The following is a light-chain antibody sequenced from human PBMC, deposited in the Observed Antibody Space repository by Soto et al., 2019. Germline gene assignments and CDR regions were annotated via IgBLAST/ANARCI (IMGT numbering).Light chain of an antibody. Sequence: QSALAQPASVSGSHGQSITISCTGTSGDIGGYNYVSWYQQHPGKAPKLLIYDVTDRPSGVSNRFSGSKSGTTASLTISGLRSEDEADYYCSSYTTSNTLLFGGGTKLTVL. CDR2: DVT. CDR3: SSYTTSNTLL. CDR1: SGDIGGYNY. V-gene: IGLV2-14*01. J-gene: IGLJ2*01.